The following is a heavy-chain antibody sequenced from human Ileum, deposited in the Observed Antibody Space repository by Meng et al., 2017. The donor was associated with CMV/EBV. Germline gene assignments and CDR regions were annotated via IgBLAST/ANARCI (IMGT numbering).Heavy chain of an antibody. V-gene: IGHV2-5*02. D-gene: IGHD2-15*01. CDR1: GVALSTRGVG. J-gene: IGHJ4*02. Sequence: ISFNESGPTGGKPTQTPTLTCTLSGVALSTRGVGGGWIRQPPGKALEWLALIFWEDDKRHSPSLQSRLTITKDTSKNQVVLTFTNMDPGDTATYYCAHRPPATYYFNYWGQGTLVTVSS. CDR3: AHRPPATYYFNY. CDR2: IFWEDDK.